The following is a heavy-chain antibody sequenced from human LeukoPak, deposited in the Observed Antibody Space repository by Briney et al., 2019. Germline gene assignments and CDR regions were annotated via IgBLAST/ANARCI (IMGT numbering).Heavy chain of an antibody. J-gene: IGHJ5*02. Sequence: PSETLSLTCAVYGGSFSGYYWSWIRQPPGKGLEWIGEINHSGSTNYNPSLKSRVTISVATSKNQFSLKLSSVTAADTAVYYCASLSADSSGYYKNNWFDPWGQGTLVTVSS. V-gene: IGHV4-34*01. CDR1: GGSFSGYY. CDR2: INHSGST. D-gene: IGHD3-22*01. CDR3: ASLSADSSGYYKNNWFDP.